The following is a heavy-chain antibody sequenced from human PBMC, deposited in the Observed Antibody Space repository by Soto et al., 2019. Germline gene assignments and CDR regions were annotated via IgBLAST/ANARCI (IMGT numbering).Heavy chain of an antibody. CDR3: TTDDYGDRYYFDY. D-gene: IGHD4-17*01. Sequence: GGSLRLSCAASGFTFSNAWMNWVRQAPGKGLEWVGRIKSKTDGGTTDYAAPVKGRFTISRDDSKNTLYLQMNSLKTEDTAVYYCTTDDYGDRYYFDYWGQGTLVTVSS. J-gene: IGHJ4*02. V-gene: IGHV3-15*07. CDR1: GFTFSNAW. CDR2: IKSKTDGGTT.